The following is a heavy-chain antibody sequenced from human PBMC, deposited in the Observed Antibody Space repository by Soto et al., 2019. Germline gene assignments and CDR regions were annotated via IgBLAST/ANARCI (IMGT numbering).Heavy chain of an antibody. Sequence: QVQLVESGGGVVQPGRSLRLSCAASGFTFSSYAMHWVRQAPGKGLEWVAVISYDGSNKYYADSVKGRFTISRDNSKNTLYLQMNSLRPEDTAVSYSARQAPVNYYYYYGMDVWGQGTTVPVSS. CDR1: GFTFSSYA. D-gene: IGHD4-4*01. V-gene: IGHV3-30-3*01. CDR3: ARQAPVNYYYYYGMDV. CDR2: ISYDGSNK. J-gene: IGHJ6*02.